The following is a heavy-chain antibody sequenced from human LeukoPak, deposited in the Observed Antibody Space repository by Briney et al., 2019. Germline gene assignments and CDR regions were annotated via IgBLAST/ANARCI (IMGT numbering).Heavy chain of an antibody. CDR3: ARAIPEMATIIGAFDI. CDR1: GYTFTSYG. CDR2: IIPIFGTA. Sequence: SVKVSCKASGYTFTSYGISWVRQAPGQGLEWMGGIIPIFGTANYAQKFQGRVTITADESTSTAYMELSSLRSEDTAVYYCARAIPEMATIIGAFDIWGQGTMVTVSS. J-gene: IGHJ3*02. V-gene: IGHV1-69*13. D-gene: IGHD5-24*01.